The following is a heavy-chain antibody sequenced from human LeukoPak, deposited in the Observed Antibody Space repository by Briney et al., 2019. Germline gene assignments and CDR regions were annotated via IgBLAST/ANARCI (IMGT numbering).Heavy chain of an antibody. J-gene: IGHJ3*02. Sequence: SQTLSLTCAISGDSVSSNSAAWNWIRQSPSRGLEWLGRTYYRSKWYNDYAVSVKSRITINPDTSKNQFSLQLNSVTPEDTAVYYCASSHYYDSSGYYWTMRMDAFDIWGQGTMVTVSS. CDR2: TYYRSKWYN. CDR3: ASSHYYDSSGYYWTMRMDAFDI. D-gene: IGHD3-22*01. V-gene: IGHV6-1*01. CDR1: GDSVSSNSAA.